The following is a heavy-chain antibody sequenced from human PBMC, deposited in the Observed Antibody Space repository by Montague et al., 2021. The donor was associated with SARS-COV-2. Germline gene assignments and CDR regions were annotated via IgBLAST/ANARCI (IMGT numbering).Heavy chain of an antibody. CDR2: IYDSGST. CDR1: GGSISSNNYY. D-gene: IGHD5-12*01. V-gene: IGHV4-39*02. J-gene: IGHJ3*02. Sequence: SETLSLTCTVSGGSISSNNYYWDWIRQPPGKGLEWIGSIYDSGSTYYNPSLKSRVTISVDTPKNHFSLKLNSVTAADTAVYYCARRGRKLLPVATTIGGFDIGGQGTMVTVSS. CDR3: ARRGRKLLPVATTIGGFDI.